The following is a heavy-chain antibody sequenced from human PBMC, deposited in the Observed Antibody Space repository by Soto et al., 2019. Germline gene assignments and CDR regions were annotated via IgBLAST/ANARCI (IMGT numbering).Heavy chain of an antibody. J-gene: IGHJ3*02. CDR2: ISDDGSNK. CDR1: GFTFKTYG. V-gene: IGHV3-30*03. CDR3: ARGGGYTYGTNAAFHI. D-gene: IGHD5-18*01. Sequence: QVQLVESGGGVVQPGRSLRLSCAASGFTFKTYGMHWVRQAPGKGLEWVAVISDDGSNKYNIASVEGRFTISRDNSKNTPYLQMNSLRNEDTAVYYCARGGGYTYGTNAAFHIWGQGTMVTVSS.